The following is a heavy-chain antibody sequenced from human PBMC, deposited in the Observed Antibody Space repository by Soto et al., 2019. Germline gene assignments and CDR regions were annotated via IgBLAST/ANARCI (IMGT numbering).Heavy chain of an antibody. CDR2: IIPILDIS. Sequence: QVQLVQSGAEVKKPGSSVRVSCKASGGAFNNYNINWVRQAPGQGLEWMGRIIPILDISNYAQTVQGRVRITADKAATTGYMGLLIARPDDAAVYYCTLTDQPTKGRQLVPAFDCWGQGTRVTVSP. D-gene: IGHD6-13*01. V-gene: IGHV1-69*02. CDR3: TLTDQPTKGRQLVPAFDC. CDR1: GGAFNNYN. J-gene: IGHJ3*01.